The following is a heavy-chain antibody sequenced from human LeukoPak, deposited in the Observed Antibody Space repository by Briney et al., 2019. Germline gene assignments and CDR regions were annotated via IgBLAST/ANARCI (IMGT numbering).Heavy chain of an antibody. CDR3: ARVLRFLEWDPDAFDI. D-gene: IGHD3-3*01. Sequence: SGTLSLTCAVSGGSISSSNWWSWVRQPPGKGLEWIGEIYHSGSTNYNPSLKSRVTISVDKSKNQFSLKLSSVTAADTAVYYCARVLRFLEWDPDAFDIWGQGTMVTVSS. CDR1: GGSISSSNW. CDR2: IYHSGST. V-gene: IGHV4-4*02. J-gene: IGHJ3*02.